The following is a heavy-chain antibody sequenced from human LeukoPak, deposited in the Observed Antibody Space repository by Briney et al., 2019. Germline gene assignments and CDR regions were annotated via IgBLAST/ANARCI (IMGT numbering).Heavy chain of an antibody. CDR3: ARRRWEPPDSYYYYMDV. D-gene: IGHD1-26*01. Sequence: SETLSLTCTVSGGSISSSSYYWGWIRQPPGKGLEWIGSIYYSGSTYYNPSLKSRVTISADTSKNQFSLKLSSVTAADTAVYYCARRRWEPPDSYYYYMDVWGKGTTVTVSS. V-gene: IGHV4-39*01. CDR2: IYYSGST. CDR1: GGSISSSSYY. J-gene: IGHJ6*03.